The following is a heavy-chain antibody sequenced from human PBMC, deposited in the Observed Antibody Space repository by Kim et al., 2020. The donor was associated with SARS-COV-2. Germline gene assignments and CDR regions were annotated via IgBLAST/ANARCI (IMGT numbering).Heavy chain of an antibody. J-gene: IGHJ6*02. V-gene: IGHV5-10-1*01. Sequence: GESLKISCKGSGYSFTSYWISWVRQMPGKGLEWMGRIDPSDSYTNYSPSFQGHVTISADKSISTAYLQWSSLKASDTAMYYCARRPRIAAAGPYYYYGMDVWGQGTTVTVSS. D-gene: IGHD6-13*01. CDR1: GYSFTSYW. CDR2: IDPSDSYT. CDR3: ARRPRIAAAGPYYYYGMDV.